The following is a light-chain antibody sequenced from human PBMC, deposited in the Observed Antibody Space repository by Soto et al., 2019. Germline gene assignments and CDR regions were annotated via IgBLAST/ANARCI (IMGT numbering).Light chain of an antibody. V-gene: IGKV1-5*03. CDR3: QQYNGYWT. Sequence: DIQITHSPSTLSASVGDRVTITCRASQSISGSLAWYQQKPGKAPKLLIYEASNLKSGVPSRFSGSGSGTEYTLTISSLQPDDSASYYCQQYNGYWTFGQGTRVEIK. CDR1: QSISGS. J-gene: IGKJ1*01. CDR2: EAS.